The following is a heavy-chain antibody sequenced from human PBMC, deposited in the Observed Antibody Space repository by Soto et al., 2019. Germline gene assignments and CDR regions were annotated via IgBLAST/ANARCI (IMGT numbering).Heavy chain of an antibody. D-gene: IGHD6-13*01. CDR1: GGSFDGYY. Sequence: SETLSLTCALYGGSFDGYYWSWIRQSPGKGLEWIGEIHHSGSTKYNPSLKSRVSLSVDTSTKQFSLKLTSVTAADRGVYYCARVPGVRIAAAFTTRGHFDYWGQGTLVTVSS. V-gene: IGHV4-34*01. CDR2: IHHSGST. J-gene: IGHJ4*02. CDR3: ARVPGVRIAAAFTTRGHFDY.